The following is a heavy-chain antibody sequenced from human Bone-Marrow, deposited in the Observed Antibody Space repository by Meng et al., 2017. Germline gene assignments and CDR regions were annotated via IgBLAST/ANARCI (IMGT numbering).Heavy chain of an antibody. CDR2: IDDGSST. CDR3: ARAPVRGDVATIAY. Sequence: GESLKIFCAASGFTISSYWMHWVRQGPGKGLVWVSRIDDGSSTSYADSVKGRFTVPRDNAKNTVYLQMNSLRVEDTAVYYCARAPVRGDVATIAYWGQGTLVTVSS. D-gene: IGHD5-12*01. J-gene: IGHJ4*02. CDR1: GFTISSYW. V-gene: IGHV3-74*01.